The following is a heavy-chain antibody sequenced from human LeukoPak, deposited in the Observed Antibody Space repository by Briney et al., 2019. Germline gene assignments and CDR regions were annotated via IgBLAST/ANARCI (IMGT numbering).Heavy chain of an antibody. CDR3: ARDGGNRRVY. CDR2: MSGNAGSI. CDR1: GFTFSTYA. D-gene: IGHD4-23*01. Sequence: PGGSLRLSCAASGFTFSTYAMSWVRQAPGKGLQWVSTMSGNAGSIYYADSVKGRFTISRDNSKNTLYLQMNSLRAEDTAVYYCARDGGNRRVYWGQGTLVTVSS. V-gene: IGHV3-23*01. J-gene: IGHJ4*02.